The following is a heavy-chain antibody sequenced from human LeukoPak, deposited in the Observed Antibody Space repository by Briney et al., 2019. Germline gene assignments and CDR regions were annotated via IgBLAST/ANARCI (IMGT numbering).Heavy chain of an antibody. Sequence: SETLSLTCTVSGGSISSSSYYWGWIRQPPGKGLEWIGSIYYSGSTNYNPSLKSRVTISVDTSKNQFSLKLSSVTAADTAVYYCARLNWYYDSSGSDPFYYFDYWGQGTLVTVSS. V-gene: IGHV4-39*07. D-gene: IGHD3-22*01. CDR3: ARLNWYYDSSGSDPFYYFDY. J-gene: IGHJ4*02. CDR2: IYYSGST. CDR1: GGSISSSSYY.